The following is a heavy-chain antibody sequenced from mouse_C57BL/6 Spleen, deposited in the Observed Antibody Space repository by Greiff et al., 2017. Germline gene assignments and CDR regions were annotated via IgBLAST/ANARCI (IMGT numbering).Heavy chain of an antibody. CDR2: LWTGGGT. J-gene: IGHJ1*03. V-gene: IGHV2-9-1*01. D-gene: IGHD1-1*01. Sequence: QVQLKESGPGLVAPSPSLFITCTVSGFSLTTYVISWVRQPPGKGLEWLGVLWTGGGTNYNLALKSRLSISKDNSKRPVFLKMNSLQTDDTARYYCARAFWRYGSSYRYFDVWGTGTTVTVSS. CDR3: ARAFWRYGSSYRYFDV. CDR1: GFSLTTYV.